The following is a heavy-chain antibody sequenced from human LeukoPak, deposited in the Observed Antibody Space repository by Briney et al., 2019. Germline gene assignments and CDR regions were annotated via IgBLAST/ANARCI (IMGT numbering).Heavy chain of an antibody. J-gene: IGHJ4*02. V-gene: IGHV3-30*18. CDR3: AKDRSTTWACDY. CDR1: GFTFSSDA. Sequence: GRSLRLSCAASGFTFSSDAMHWVRQAPGKGLEWVAFISYDANVKRYADSVKGRFTISRDNSKNTVYLQMSSLRPEDTAVYHSAKDRSTTWACDYWGQGTLVTVSS. CDR2: ISYDANVK. D-gene: IGHD6-13*01.